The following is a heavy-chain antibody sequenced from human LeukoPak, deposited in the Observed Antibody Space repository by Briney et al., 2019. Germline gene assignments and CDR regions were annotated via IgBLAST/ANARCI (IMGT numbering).Heavy chain of an antibody. CDR3: ARADYYYDSGGYYYGAFDI. CDR2: IYYSEST. D-gene: IGHD3-22*01. CDR1: GGSISSSSYY. Sequence: PSETLSLTCTVSGGSISSSSYYWGWIRQPPGKGLEWIGSIYYSESTYYNPSLKSRVTISVDTSKNQFSLKLSSVTAADTAVYYCARADYYYDSGGYYYGAFDIWGQGTMVTVSS. V-gene: IGHV4-39*07. J-gene: IGHJ3*02.